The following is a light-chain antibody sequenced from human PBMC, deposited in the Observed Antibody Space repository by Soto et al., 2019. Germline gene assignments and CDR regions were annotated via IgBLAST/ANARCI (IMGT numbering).Light chain of an antibody. V-gene: IGLV2-11*01. Sequence: QSVLTQPRSVSGSPGQSVTISCTGTSSDVGGYNYVSWYQQHPGKAPKLMIYDVTKRPSGVPDRFSGSKSGYTASLTISGLQADDEADYYCCSYAGSYTFYVIFGGGTKLTVL. CDR2: DVT. CDR1: SSDVGGYNY. J-gene: IGLJ2*01. CDR3: CSYAGSYTFYVI.